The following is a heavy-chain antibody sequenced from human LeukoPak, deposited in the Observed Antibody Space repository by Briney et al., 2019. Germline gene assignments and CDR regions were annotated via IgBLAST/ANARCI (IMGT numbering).Heavy chain of an antibody. Sequence: PGGSLRPSCAASGFTFSSYAMSWVRQAPGKGLEWVSAISGSGGSTYYADSVKGRFTISRDNSKNTLYLQMNSLRAEDTAVYYCAKGGNIVATKYNWFDPWGQGTLVTVSS. CDR3: AKGGNIVATKYNWFDP. CDR1: GFTFSSYA. V-gene: IGHV3-23*01. CDR2: ISGSGGST. D-gene: IGHD5-12*01. J-gene: IGHJ5*02.